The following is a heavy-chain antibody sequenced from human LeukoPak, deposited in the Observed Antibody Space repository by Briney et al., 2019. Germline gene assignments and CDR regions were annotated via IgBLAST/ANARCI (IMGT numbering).Heavy chain of an antibody. CDR3: ARLPYYDFWSGYYTFFDY. V-gene: IGHV4-30-2*03. D-gene: IGHD3-3*01. J-gene: IGHJ4*02. Sequence: SQTLSLTCAVSGGSFSNSVYSWNWIRQPPGKGLEWIGYIYYSGSTYYNPSLKSRVTISVDTSKNQFSLKLSSVTAADTAVYYCARLPYYDFWSGYYTFFDYWGQGTLVTVSS. CDR2: IYYSGST. CDR1: GGSFSNSVYS.